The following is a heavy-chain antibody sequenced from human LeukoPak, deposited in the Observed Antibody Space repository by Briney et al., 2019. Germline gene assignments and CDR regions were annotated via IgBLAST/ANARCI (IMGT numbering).Heavy chain of an antibody. V-gene: IGHV3-30*02. CDR3: AKDLKIVYSSSWYTVDY. J-gene: IGHJ4*02. CDR1: GFTFSSYG. CDR2: IRYDGSNK. D-gene: IGHD6-13*01. Sequence: GRSLRLSCAASGFTFSSYGMHWVRQAPGKGLEWVAFIRYDGSNKYYADSVKGRFTISRDNSKNTLYLQMNSLRAEDTAVYYCAKDLKIVYSSSWYTVDYWGQGTLVTVSS.